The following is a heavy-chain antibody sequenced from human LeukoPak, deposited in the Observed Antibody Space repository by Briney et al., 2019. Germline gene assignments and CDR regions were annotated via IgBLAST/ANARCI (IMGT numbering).Heavy chain of an antibody. D-gene: IGHD2-2*01. CDR3: ARRVGYCSSTSCFEYWFDP. J-gene: IGHJ5*02. V-gene: IGHV1-18*01. CDR1: GYTFTSYG. Sequence: ASVTLSCKASGYTFTSYGISWVRQAPGQGLEWMGWISAYNGNTNYAQKLQGRVTMTTDTSTSTAYMELRSLRSDDTAVYYCARRVGYCSSTSCFEYWFDPWGQGTLVTVSS. CDR2: ISAYNGNT.